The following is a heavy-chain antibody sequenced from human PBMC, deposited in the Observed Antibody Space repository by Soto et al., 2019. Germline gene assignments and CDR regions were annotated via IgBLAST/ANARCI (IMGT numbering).Heavy chain of an antibody. D-gene: IGHD3-16*01. CDR1: GYSFTSYW. CDR3: ARSGNGFGAASYAIDV. J-gene: IGHJ6*02. CDR2: IYPGDSDT. Sequence: GESLKISCKGSGYSFTSYWIGWVRQMPGKGLEWMGIIYPGDSDTRYSPSFQGQVTISADKSISTAYLQWSSLKASDTAMYYCARSGNGFGAASYAIDVWGQGTMVTVSS. V-gene: IGHV5-51*01.